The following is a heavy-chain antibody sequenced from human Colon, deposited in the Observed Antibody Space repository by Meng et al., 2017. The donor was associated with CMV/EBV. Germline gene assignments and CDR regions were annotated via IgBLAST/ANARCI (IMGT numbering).Heavy chain of an antibody. J-gene: IGHJ6*02. CDR1: GGSISSYY. CDR2: IYYSGST. D-gene: IGHD6-13*01. Sequence: GSLRLSCTVSGGSISSYYWSWIRQPPGKGLEWIGYIYYSGSTNYNPSLKSRVTISVDTSKNQFSLKLSSVTAADTAVYYCARDHRQPPRGMDVWGQGTMVTVSS. V-gene: IGHV4-59*01. CDR3: ARDHRQPPRGMDV.